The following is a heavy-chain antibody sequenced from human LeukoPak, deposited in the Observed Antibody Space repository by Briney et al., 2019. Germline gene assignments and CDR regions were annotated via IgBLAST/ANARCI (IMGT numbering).Heavy chain of an antibody. CDR1: GSTFDTYA. CDR2: ISGSGGST. V-gene: IGHV3-23*01. CDR3: AKEGGLRSSWSFDF. D-gene: IGHD6-13*01. J-gene: IGHJ4*02. Sequence: GGSLRLSCAASGSTFDTYAMSWVRQAPGKGLEWVSGISGSGGSTYYADSAKGRFTISRDNSKNTLYLQMNSLRVEDTAVYYCAKEGGLRSSWSFDFWGQGILVIVSS.